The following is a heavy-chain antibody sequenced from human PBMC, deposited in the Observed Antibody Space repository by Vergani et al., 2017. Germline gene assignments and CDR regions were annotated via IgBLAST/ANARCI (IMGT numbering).Heavy chain of an antibody. CDR2: IYYSGST. V-gene: IGHV4-31*03. CDR1: GGSISSGGYY. J-gene: IGHJ3*02. D-gene: IGHD3-3*01. CDR3: ARSHSIYDFWSGYRYDAFDI. Sequence: QVQLQESGPGLVKPSQTLSLTCTVSGGSISSGGYYWSWIRQHPGKGLEWIGYIYYSGSTYYNPSFKSRVTISVDTSKNQFSLKLSSVTAADTAVYYCARSHSIYDFWSGYRYDAFDIWGQGTMVTVSS.